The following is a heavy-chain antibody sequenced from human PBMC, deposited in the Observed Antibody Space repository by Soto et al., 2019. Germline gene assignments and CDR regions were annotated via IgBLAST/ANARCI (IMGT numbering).Heavy chain of an antibody. V-gene: IGHV3-30-3*01. CDR2: ISYEGSNK. CDR1: GXTFSSHA. CDR3: VRDQWVGCTSDVCYPLDY. D-gene: IGHD2-8*01. J-gene: IGHJ4*02. Sequence: GSLRLSCAASGXTFSSHAMHWVRQAPGKGLEWVTVISYEGSNKYYADSVQGRFTISRENSKNALYLQMNSLRAEDTAVYYCVRDQWVGCTSDVCYPLDYWGQGTLVTVSA.